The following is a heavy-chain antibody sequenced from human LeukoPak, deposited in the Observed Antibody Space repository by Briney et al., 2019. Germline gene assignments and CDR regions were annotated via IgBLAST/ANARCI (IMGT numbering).Heavy chain of an antibody. V-gene: IGHV1-18*01. J-gene: IGHJ4*02. CDR3: TRKEGATGIQLY. D-gene: IGHD5-18*01. CDR2: ISAYNDNT. Sequence: ASVKVSCKASGYTFTSYDINWVRQAPGQGLEWMGWISAYNDNTNYAQKLQGRVTLTTDTSTSTAYMELRSLRSDDTAVYNCTRKEGATGIQLYWGQGTLVTVSS. CDR1: GYTFTSYD.